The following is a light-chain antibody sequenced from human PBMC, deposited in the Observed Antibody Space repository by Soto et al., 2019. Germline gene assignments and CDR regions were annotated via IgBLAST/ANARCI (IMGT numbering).Light chain of an antibody. V-gene: IGKV3D-15*01. J-gene: IGKJ4*01. CDR3: QQYNNWVT. CDR1: QSVGSN. CDR2: GAS. Sequence: EIVMTQSPDTQSVSPGERATLSCRASQSVGSNLAWYQQKPGQAPRLLIYGASTRATGIPARFSGSGSGTEFTLTISSLQSEDFAVYDCQQYNNWVTFGGGTKVDIK.